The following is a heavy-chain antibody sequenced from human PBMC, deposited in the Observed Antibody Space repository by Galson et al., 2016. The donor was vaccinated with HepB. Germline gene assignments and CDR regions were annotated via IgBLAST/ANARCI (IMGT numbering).Heavy chain of an antibody. CDR1: GFPFGTYA. Sequence: SLRLSCAASGFPFGTYAMSWVRQAPGKGLEWLSAINGVGYGSTTYYRKSVKGRFTISRDISKNTLSLQMSSLRAADTAVYYCVKQIGRGTLDRWGQGTLVIVSS. D-gene: IGHD3-10*01. V-gene: IGHV3-23*01. J-gene: IGHJ5*02. CDR3: VKQIGRGTLDR. CDR2: INGVGYGSTT.